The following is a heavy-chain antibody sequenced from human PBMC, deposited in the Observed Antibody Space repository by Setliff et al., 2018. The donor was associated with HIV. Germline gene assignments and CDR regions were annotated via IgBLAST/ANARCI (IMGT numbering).Heavy chain of an antibody. CDR3: ARALYNSAWYGAEDYYYGMDV. J-gene: IGHJ6*02. Sequence: ASVKVSCKAPGGTSSTHAMNWVRQAPGRGLEWMGQIISVLEITDYAQKFQDRVIMTRDTSTNTAYIEVRDLTSDDTAVYYCARALYNSAWYGAEDYYYGMDVWGQGTSVTVSS. D-gene: IGHD3-22*01. CDR1: GGTSSTHA. CDR2: IISVLEIT. V-gene: IGHV1-18*04.